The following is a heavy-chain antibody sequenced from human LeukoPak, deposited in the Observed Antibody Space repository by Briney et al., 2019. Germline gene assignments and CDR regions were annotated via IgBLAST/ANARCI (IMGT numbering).Heavy chain of an antibody. CDR1: GFTFSSHA. Sequence: PGGPLRLSCAASGFTFSSHAMSWVRQAPGKGLEWVSAISADSYYTYYADSVQGRFTISRDNSKNTLYLHMNSLRAEDTALYFCANFVDTSMGGNDYWGQGTLVTVSS. CDR2: ISADSYYT. V-gene: IGHV3-23*01. CDR3: ANFVDTSMGGNDY. J-gene: IGHJ4*02. D-gene: IGHD5-18*01.